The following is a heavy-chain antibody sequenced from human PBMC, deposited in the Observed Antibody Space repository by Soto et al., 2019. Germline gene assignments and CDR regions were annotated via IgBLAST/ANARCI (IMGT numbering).Heavy chain of an antibody. CDR3: AGRIVGATAFDI. V-gene: IGHV3-23*01. Sequence: GGSLRLSCAASGFTFSSYAMSWVRQAPGKGLEWVSAISGSGGSTYYAYSVKGRFTISRDNSKNTLYLQMNSLRAEDTAVYYCAGRIVGATAFDIWGQGTMVTVSS. CDR2: ISGSGGST. D-gene: IGHD1-26*01. J-gene: IGHJ3*02. CDR1: GFTFSSYA.